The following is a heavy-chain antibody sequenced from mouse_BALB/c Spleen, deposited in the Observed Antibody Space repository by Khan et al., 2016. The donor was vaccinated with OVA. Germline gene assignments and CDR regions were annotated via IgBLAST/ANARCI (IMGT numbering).Heavy chain of an antibody. CDR2: INPYNDGT. V-gene: IGHV1S136*01. J-gene: IGHJ3*01. CDR1: GYTFTNYI. Sequence: VRLQQSGPELVKPGASVKMSCKASGYTFTNYIIHWVKQKPGQGLEWIGTINPYNDGTKYNEKFKGKATLTSDKSYSTAYMELSGLTSEDSAVYYCARDYGSSFWFAYWGQGTLVTVSA. CDR3: ARDYGSSFWFAY. D-gene: IGHD1-1*01.